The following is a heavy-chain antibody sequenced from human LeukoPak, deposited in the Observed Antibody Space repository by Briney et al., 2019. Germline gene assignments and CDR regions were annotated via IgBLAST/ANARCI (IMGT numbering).Heavy chain of an antibody. Sequence: ASVKVSCKASGYTFTSYAMHWVRQAPGQRLEWMGWINAGNGNTKYSQKFQGRVTITRDTSASTAYVELSSLTSEDTAVYYCARVGYDILTGWGWFDPWGQGTLVTVSS. CDR1: GYTFTSYA. CDR2: INAGNGNT. V-gene: IGHV1-3*01. J-gene: IGHJ5*02. CDR3: ARVGYDILTGWGWFDP. D-gene: IGHD3-9*01.